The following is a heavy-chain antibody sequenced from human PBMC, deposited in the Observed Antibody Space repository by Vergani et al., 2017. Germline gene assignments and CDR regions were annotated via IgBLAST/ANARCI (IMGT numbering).Heavy chain of an antibody. Sequence: EVQLVESGGGLVQPGGSLRLSCAASGFTFSSYSMNWVRQAPGKGLEWVANIKQDGSEKYYVDSVKGRFTISRDNAKNSLYLDMSSLRAEDTAVYYCVRDVRVSRTWGQGTLVAVSS. CDR3: VRDVRVSRT. CDR2: IKQDGSEK. CDR1: GFTFSSYS. J-gene: IGHJ3*01. V-gene: IGHV3-7*01.